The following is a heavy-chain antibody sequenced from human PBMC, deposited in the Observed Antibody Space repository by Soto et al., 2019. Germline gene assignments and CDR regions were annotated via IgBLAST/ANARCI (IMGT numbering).Heavy chain of an antibody. Sequence: SETLSLTCAVYGGSFSGYYWSWIRQPPGKGLGGRGEINHSGSTNYNPSLKSRVTISVDTSKNEFSLKLGSVTAADTAVYYCARGSLRFPYGSNGYYLRFDPWGQGTLVTVSS. D-gene: IGHD3-22*01. J-gene: IGHJ5*02. CDR2: INHSGST. CDR1: GGSFSGYY. CDR3: ARGSLRFPYGSNGYYLRFDP. V-gene: IGHV4-34*01.